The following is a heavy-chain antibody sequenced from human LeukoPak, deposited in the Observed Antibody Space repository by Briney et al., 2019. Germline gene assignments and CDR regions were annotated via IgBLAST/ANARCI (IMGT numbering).Heavy chain of an antibody. Sequence: PGGSLRLSCAASGFTFSSYSMNWVRQAPGKGLEWVSSISSSSYIYYADSVKGRFTISRDNAKNSLYLQMNSLRAEDTAVYYCARDYSGYDLFYYMDVWGKGTTVTVSS. CDR1: GFTFSSYS. CDR3: ARDYSGYDLFYYMDV. CDR2: ISSSSYI. D-gene: IGHD5-12*01. J-gene: IGHJ6*03. V-gene: IGHV3-21*01.